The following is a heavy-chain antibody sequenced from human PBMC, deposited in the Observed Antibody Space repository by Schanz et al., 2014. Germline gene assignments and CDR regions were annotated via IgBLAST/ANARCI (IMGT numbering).Heavy chain of an antibody. V-gene: IGHV1-8*02. CDR3: SRGRTFDY. CDR1: RYTFNTYG. J-gene: IGHJ4*02. CDR2: MNPNSGNP. Sequence: GPEAKEPVASVKVSCEASRYTFNTYGLNWVRQAPGQGLEWLGWMNPNSGNPGFAQKFRGRVTMTRNTSMSTAYIELHILTSEYTAVYYCSRGRTFDYWGQGTLVTVSS.